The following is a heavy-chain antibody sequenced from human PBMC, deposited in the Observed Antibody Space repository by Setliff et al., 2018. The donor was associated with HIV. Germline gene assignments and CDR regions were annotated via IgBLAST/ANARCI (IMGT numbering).Heavy chain of an antibody. Sequence: ASVKVSCKASGYTFSTYSITWVRQAPGQGLEWMGWVGAYNGHTDFAQKFQGRITLTTDTSSNTAYMGLRSLRSDDTAIYYCARDLFRWAAAGPNYFDSWGQGTLVTVSS. CDR1: GYTFSTYS. CDR3: ARDLFRWAAAGPNYFDS. J-gene: IGHJ4*02. V-gene: IGHV1-18*01. D-gene: IGHD6-13*01. CDR2: VGAYNGHT.